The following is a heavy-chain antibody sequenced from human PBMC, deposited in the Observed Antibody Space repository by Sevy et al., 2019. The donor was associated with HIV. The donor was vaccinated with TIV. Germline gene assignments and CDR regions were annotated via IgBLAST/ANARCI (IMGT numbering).Heavy chain of an antibody. J-gene: IGHJ4*02. Sequence: SETLSLTCTVSGGSISSYYWSWIRQPPGKGLEWIGYIYYSGSTNYNPSLKGRVTISVDTSKNQFSLKLSSVTAADTAVYYCARVGYNFRLYYFDYWGQGTLVTVSS. CDR2: IYYSGST. CDR1: GGSISSYY. V-gene: IGHV4-59*01. CDR3: ARVGYNFRLYYFDY. D-gene: IGHD1-1*01.